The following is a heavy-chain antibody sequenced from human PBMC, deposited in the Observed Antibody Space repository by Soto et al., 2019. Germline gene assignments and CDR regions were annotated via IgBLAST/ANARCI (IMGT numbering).Heavy chain of an antibody. V-gene: IGHV1-2*02. CDR3: ARVIRISGGNWFDP. D-gene: IGHD1-26*01. Sequence: ASVKVSCKASGYTFTGYYMHWVRQAPGQGLEWMGWINPNSGGTNYAQKFQGRVTMTRDTSISTAYMELSRLRSDDTAVYYCARVIRISGGNWFDPWGQGTLVTVSS. J-gene: IGHJ5*02. CDR1: GYTFTGYY. CDR2: INPNSGGT.